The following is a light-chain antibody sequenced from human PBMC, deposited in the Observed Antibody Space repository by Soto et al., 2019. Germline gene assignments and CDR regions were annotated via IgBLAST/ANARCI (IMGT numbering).Light chain of an antibody. CDR3: QLSYSTPPWT. Sequence: DIQMTQSPSSLSASVGDRVTITCRASQSISNYLNWYQQKPGKAPKVLIYAASRLQSGVPSRFSGSGSGTDFTLTISSLQPEDFTTYYCQLSYSTPPWTFGQGTKVEIQ. CDR1: QSISNY. J-gene: IGKJ1*01. V-gene: IGKV1-39*01. CDR2: AAS.